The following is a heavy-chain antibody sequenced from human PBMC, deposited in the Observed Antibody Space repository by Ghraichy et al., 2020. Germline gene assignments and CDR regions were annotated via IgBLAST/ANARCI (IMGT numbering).Heavy chain of an antibody. CDR1: GYTFNDYY. D-gene: IGHD3-10*01. J-gene: IGHJ4*02. CDR2: ISPKSTET. V-gene: IGHV1-2*06. CDR3: ARDVYGSSSYSDF. Sequence: ASVKVSCKGSGYTFNDYYIHWVRQAPGQGLEWMGRISPKSTETTFAQKFQGRLTMTRDTSITAVYMELNRLQSDDTAVNYCARDVYGSSSYSDFWGQGTLITVSS.